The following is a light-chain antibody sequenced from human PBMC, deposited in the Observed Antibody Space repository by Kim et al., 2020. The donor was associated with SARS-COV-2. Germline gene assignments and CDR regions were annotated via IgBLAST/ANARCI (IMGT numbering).Light chain of an antibody. CDR1: QSISSEF. CDR2: GAC. Sequence: PGERATRSCRASQSISSEFLAWYQQISGQSPRLLIFGACNRAAGIPDRFSGGGSGTDFTLTITRLEPADSAIYYCQQYSASPPAYTFGQGTKLEI. CDR3: QQYSASPPAYT. J-gene: IGKJ2*01. V-gene: IGKV3-20*01.